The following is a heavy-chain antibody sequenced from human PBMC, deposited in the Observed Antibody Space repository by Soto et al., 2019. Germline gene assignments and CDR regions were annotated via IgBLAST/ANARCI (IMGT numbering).Heavy chain of an antibody. Sequence: QVQLVQSGAEVKKPGSSVKVSCKTSGGTFDNSVLSWVRQAPGQGHERMGGIAPIFGTTTYAQEFQGRVTITADESTSTAYMELTSLRFEDTVVYFCARPPSITPDISYGMGVWGQGTTVTVSS. CDR3: ARPPSITPDISYGMGV. CDR1: GGTFDNSV. J-gene: IGHJ6*01. D-gene: IGHD6-6*01. V-gene: IGHV1-69*12. CDR2: IAPIFGTT.